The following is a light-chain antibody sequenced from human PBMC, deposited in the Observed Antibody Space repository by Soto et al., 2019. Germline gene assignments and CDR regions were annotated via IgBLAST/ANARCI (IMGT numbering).Light chain of an antibody. CDR1: SSDIGSNNY. Sequence: QSALTQPASVSGSPGQSITISCNGTSSDIGSNNYVSWFQQRQGKAPTRIIYEVSNRPSGVSTHFSGSKSGNTASLTISGLLPEDEAEYYCSSYTTTTRLFGGGTKLTVL. J-gene: IGLJ3*02. CDR2: EVS. CDR3: SSYTTTTRL. V-gene: IGLV2-14*01.